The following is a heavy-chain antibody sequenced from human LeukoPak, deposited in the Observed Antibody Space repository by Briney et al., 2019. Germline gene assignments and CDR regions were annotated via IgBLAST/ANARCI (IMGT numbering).Heavy chain of an antibody. D-gene: IGHD3-3*01. CDR1: GYTFTSYG. V-gene: IGHV1-18*01. CDR3: ARSYDFWSGYYTAYAFDI. J-gene: IGHJ3*02. CDR2: ISAYNGNT. Sequence: ASVNVSCKASGYTFTSYGISWVRQAPGQGLEWMGWISAYNGNTNYAQKLQGRVTMTTDTSTSTAYMELRSLRSDDTAVYYCARSYDFWSGYYTAYAFDIWGQGTMVTVSS.